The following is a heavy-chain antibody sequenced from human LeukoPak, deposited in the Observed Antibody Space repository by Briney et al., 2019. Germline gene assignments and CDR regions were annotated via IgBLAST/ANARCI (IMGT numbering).Heavy chain of an antibody. CDR3: ARGSATHSSGWYHFDY. D-gene: IGHD6-19*01. J-gene: IGHJ4*02. CDR2: ISAYNGNT. CDR1: GYTLTSYG. Sequence: GASVKVSCKASGYTLTSYGISWVRQAPGQGLEWMGWISAYNGNTNYAQKLQGRVTMTTDTSTSTAYMELRSLRSDDTAVYHCARGSATHSSGWYHFDYWGQGTLVTVSS. V-gene: IGHV1-18*01.